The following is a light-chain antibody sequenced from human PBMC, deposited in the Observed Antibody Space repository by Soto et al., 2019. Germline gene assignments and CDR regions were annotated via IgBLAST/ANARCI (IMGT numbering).Light chain of an antibody. CDR1: QGVSDY. V-gene: IGKV1-39*01. CDR3: QQSYKTPHT. Sequence: DIQMTQSPSSLSASVGDRVTITCRASQGVSDYLLWYQQRQGRAPKLLSYAASNLLSGVPSRFSGSGSRTNFTLTISSLQPEDFATYYCQQSYKTPHTFGQGTKLETK. CDR2: AAS. J-gene: IGKJ2*01.